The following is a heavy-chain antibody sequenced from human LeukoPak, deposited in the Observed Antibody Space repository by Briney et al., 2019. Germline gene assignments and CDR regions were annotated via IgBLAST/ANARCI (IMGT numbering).Heavy chain of an antibody. CDR2: IYSGGNT. CDR1: GFTVSRNY. Sequence: GGSLRLSCAASGFTVSRNYMSWVRQAPGKGLEWVSVIYSGGNTYYADFVKGRFTISRDNSKNTLYLQMNSLRAEDTAVYYCARGGSGYYNPFDYWGQGTLVTVSS. V-gene: IGHV3-53*01. J-gene: IGHJ4*02. D-gene: IGHD3-22*01. CDR3: ARGGSGYYNPFDY.